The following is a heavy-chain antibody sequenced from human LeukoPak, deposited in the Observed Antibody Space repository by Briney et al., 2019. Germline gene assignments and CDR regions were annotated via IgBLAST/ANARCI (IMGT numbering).Heavy chain of an antibody. D-gene: IGHD6-13*01. Sequence: GGSLRLSCAASGFTFSSYWMSWVRQAPGKGLEWVASIKQDGSEKYYVDSVKGRFTTSRDNAQNSLYLQMNSLRADDTAVYYCARPYSSSWYNWFDPWGQGTLVTVSS. V-gene: IGHV3-7*04. CDR1: GFTFSSYW. CDR2: IKQDGSEK. CDR3: ARPYSSSWYNWFDP. J-gene: IGHJ5*02.